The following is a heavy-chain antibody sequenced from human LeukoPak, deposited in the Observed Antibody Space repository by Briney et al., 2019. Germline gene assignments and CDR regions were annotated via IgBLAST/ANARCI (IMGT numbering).Heavy chain of an antibody. CDR1: GFSFSEYY. D-gene: IGHD2-15*01. CDR3: ARDRLGYCSGGSCYGDY. CDR2: LSSSGRYT. J-gene: IGHJ4*02. Sequence: PGGSLRLSCAASGFSFSEYYMTWIRQAPGKGLEWVSNLSSSGRYTNYADSVRGRFTISRDNAKNSLYLQMNSLRAEDTAVYYCARDRLGYCSGGSCYGDYWGQGTLVTVSS. V-gene: IGHV3-11*06.